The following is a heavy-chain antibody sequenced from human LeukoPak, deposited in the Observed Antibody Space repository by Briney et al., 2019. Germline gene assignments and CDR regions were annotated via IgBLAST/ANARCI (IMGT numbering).Heavy chain of an antibody. D-gene: IGHD3-10*01. CDR1: AGSISSYY. CDR2: IYYSGST. V-gene: IGHV4-59*08. CDR3: ARRGSGSYSPFDY. Sequence: SETLSLTCTVSAGSISSYYWSWVRQPPGRGLEWIGHIYYSGSTNYNPSLKSRVTISVDTSKNQFSLKLRSVTAADTAVYYCARRGSGSYSPFDYWGQGTLVTVPS. J-gene: IGHJ4*02.